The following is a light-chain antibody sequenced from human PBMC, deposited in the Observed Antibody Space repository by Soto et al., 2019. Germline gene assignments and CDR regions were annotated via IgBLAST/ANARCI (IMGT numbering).Light chain of an antibody. J-gene: IGLJ1*01. V-gene: IGLV1-40*01. CDR2: GST. CDR1: SSNIGVGYD. Sequence: QSVLSQPPSVSGAPGQRVTISCTGSSSNIGVGYDAHWFQQVPGTAPKLLIYGSTNRPSGVPDRFSGSKSGTSASLAITGLQAEDEADYYCQSYDSSLGGNYVFGTGTKVTVL. CDR3: QSYDSSLGGNYV.